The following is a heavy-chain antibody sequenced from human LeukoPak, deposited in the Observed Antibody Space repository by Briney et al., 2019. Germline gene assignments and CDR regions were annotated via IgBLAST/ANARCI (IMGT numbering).Heavy chain of an antibody. V-gene: IGHV1-46*01. J-gene: IGHJ5*02. D-gene: IGHD5-12*01. CDR3: ARAARGYSGYEGWFDP. CDR1: GFTFTSYY. CDR2: INPRGGST. Sequence: GGSLRLSCAASGFTFTSYYMHWVRQAPGQGLEWMGIINPRGGSTSYAQKFQGRVTVTRDTSTSTVYMELSSLRSEDTAVYYCARAARGYSGYEGWFDPWGQGTLVTVSS.